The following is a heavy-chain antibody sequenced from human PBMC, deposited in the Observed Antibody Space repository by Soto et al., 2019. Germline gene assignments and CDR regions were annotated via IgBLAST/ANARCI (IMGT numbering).Heavy chain of an antibody. J-gene: IGHJ6*02. D-gene: IGHD6-13*01. CDR3: GRGPSPRAPAGGTPYYYAMDV. CDR2: MNPINGAT. Sequence: ASVKVSCKASGYDFTAFDINWVRQASGQGLEWMGWMNPINGATGSARRFQGRVSMTRNTATGTAYLELTSLRSDDSAVYYCGRGPSPRAPAGGTPYYYAMDVWGQGTTVTVSS. V-gene: IGHV1-8*02. CDR1: GYDFTAFD.